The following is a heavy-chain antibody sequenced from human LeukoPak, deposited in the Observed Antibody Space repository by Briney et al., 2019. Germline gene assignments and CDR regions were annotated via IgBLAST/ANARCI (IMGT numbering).Heavy chain of an antibody. D-gene: IGHD3-10*01. CDR2: ISGSGGST. J-gene: IGHJ6*03. Sequence: PGGSLRLSCAASGFTFSNYGMSWVRQAPGKGLEWVSAISGSGGSTYYADSVKGRFTISRDNAKNSLYLQMNSLRADDTAVYYCARFAAGGSYYYYMDVWGKGTTVTVSS. CDR1: GFTFSNYG. CDR3: ARFAAGGSYYYYMDV. V-gene: IGHV3-23*01.